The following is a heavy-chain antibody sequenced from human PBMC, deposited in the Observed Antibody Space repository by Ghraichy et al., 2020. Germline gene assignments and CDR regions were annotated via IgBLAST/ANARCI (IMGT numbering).Heavy chain of an antibody. CDR3: ARDGVGGKTYYYDSSGYYGNWFDP. D-gene: IGHD3-22*01. Sequence: ASVKVSCKASGYTFTSYYMHWVRQAPGQGLEWMGIINPSGGSTSYAQKFQGRVTMTRDTSTSTVYMELSSLRSEDTAVYYCARDGVGGKTYYYDSSGYYGNWFDPWGQGTLVTVSS. V-gene: IGHV1-46*01. CDR1: GYTFTSYY. CDR2: INPSGGST. J-gene: IGHJ5*02.